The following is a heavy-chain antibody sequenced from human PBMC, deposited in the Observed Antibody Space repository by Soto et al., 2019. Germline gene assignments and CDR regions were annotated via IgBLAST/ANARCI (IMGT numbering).Heavy chain of an antibody. D-gene: IGHD2-2*01. Sequence: ASVKVSCKASGGTFSSYAISWVRQAPGQGLEWMGGIIPIFGTANYAQKFQGRVTITADESTSTAYMELSSLRSEDTAVYYCARDWGIGYCSSTSCSGEGWFDPWGQGTMVTVYS. CDR1: GGTFSSYA. CDR2: IIPIFGTA. J-gene: IGHJ5*02. V-gene: IGHV1-69*13. CDR3: ARDWGIGYCSSTSCSGEGWFDP.